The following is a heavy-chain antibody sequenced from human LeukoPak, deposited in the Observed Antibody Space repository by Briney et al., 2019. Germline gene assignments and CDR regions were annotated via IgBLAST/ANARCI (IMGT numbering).Heavy chain of an antibody. V-gene: IGHV2-5*02. Sequence: SGPTLVKPTQTLTLTCTFSGFSLSTSGVGVGWIRQPPGKALEWLALIYWDDDRRYRPSLKSRLTITKDTSKNQVVLTVTNMDPVDTATYYCAHLLSGSYLGGFDYWGQGTLVTVSS. CDR1: GFSLSTSGVG. J-gene: IGHJ4*02. CDR2: IYWDDDR. D-gene: IGHD3-10*01. CDR3: AHLLSGSYLGGFDY.